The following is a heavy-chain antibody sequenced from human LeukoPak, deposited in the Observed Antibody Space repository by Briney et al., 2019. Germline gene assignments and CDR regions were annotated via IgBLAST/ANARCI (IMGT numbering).Heavy chain of an antibody. D-gene: IGHD6-13*01. CDR2: IYTSGST. V-gene: IGHV4-61*02. CDR1: GGSISSGSYY. J-gene: IGHJ4*02. Sequence: PSETLSLTCTVSGGSISSGSYYWSWIRQPAGKGLEWIGRIYTSGSTDYNPSLQSRVTISVDTSKNQFSLRLSSVTAADTAVYYCARRGSSSWSDSPFDYWGQGTLVTVSS. CDR3: ARRGSSSWSDSPFDY.